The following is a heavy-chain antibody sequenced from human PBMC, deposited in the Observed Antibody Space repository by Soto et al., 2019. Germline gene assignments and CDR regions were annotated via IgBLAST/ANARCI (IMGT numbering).Heavy chain of an antibody. D-gene: IGHD5-18*01. J-gene: IGHJ4*02. CDR1: GGSISSGDYY. V-gene: IGHV4-31*03. CDR3: AREYTYGSNFFDC. Sequence: TLSLTCTVSGGSISSGDYYWSWIRQHPGKGLEWIGYISHSGSTYYNPSLKSRVVISVDTSKNQFSLSLTSVTAADTAVYYCAREYTYGSNFFDCWGQGALVNVSS. CDR2: ISHSGST.